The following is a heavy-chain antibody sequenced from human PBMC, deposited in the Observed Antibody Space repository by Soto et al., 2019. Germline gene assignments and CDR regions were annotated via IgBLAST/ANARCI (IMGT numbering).Heavy chain of an antibody. J-gene: IGHJ6*02. CDR1: GFTVSSNY. V-gene: IGHV3-66*01. D-gene: IGHD4-17*01. CDR2: IYSGGST. Sequence: GGSLRLSCAASGFTVSSNYMSWVRQAPGKGLEWVSVIYSGGSTYYADSVKGRFTISRDNSKNTLYLQMNSLRAEDTAVYYCARAGNCGDYYYGMDVWGQGTTVTVSS. CDR3: ARAGNCGDYYYGMDV.